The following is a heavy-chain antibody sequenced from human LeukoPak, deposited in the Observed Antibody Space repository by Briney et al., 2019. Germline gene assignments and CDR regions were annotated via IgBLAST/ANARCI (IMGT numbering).Heavy chain of an antibody. J-gene: IGHJ4*02. V-gene: IGHV3-23*01. Sequence: GGSLRLSCAASGFTFSSYAMSWVRQAPGKGLEWVSAISGSGGSTYYADSVKGRFTISRDNSKNTLYLQINSLRAEDTAVYYCAKASGYYPYYFDYWGQGTLVTVSS. CDR3: AKASGYYPYYFDY. CDR2: ISGSGGST. D-gene: IGHD3-22*01. CDR1: GFTFSSYA.